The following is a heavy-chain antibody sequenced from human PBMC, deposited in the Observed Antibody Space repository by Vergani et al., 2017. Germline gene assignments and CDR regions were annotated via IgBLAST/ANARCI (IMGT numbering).Heavy chain of an antibody. D-gene: IGHD3-22*01. J-gene: IGHJ4*02. Sequence: VQLVESGGGVVQPGRSLRLSCAASGFTFSSYGMHWVRQAPGKGLEWVAAISGSGGSTYYADSVKGRFTISRDNSKNTLYLQMNSLRAEDTAVYYCAKEAPRYYDSSGYHLDYWGQGTLVTVSS. CDR1: GFTFSSYG. CDR3: AKEAPRYYDSSGYHLDY. V-gene: IGHV3-23*04. CDR2: ISGSGGST.